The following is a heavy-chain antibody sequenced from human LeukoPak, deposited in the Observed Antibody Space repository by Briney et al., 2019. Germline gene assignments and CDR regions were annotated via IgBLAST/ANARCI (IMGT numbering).Heavy chain of an antibody. Sequence: SETLSLTCTVSGGSISSGSYYWSWIRQPAGKGLEWIGRIYTSGSTNYNPSLKSRVTISVDTSKNQFSLKLSSVTAADTAVYYCARGTGGYDPSDYWGQGTLVTVSS. CDR2: IYTSGST. CDR3: ARGTGGYDPSDY. CDR1: GGSISSGSYY. V-gene: IGHV4-61*02. D-gene: IGHD5-12*01. J-gene: IGHJ4*02.